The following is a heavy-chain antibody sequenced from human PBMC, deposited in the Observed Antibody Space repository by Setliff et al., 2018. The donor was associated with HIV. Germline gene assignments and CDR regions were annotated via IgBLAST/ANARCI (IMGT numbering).Heavy chain of an antibody. D-gene: IGHD3-22*01. CDR2: IVPILNTG. Sequence: SVKVSCKASGGTFRSHEISWVRQAPGQGLEWMGGIVPILNTGNYAPKFQGRVTITADESTTTAYMELSSLRSVDTAVYYCARIPNHSSGFDYWGQGTPVTVSS. J-gene: IGHJ4*02. CDR3: ARIPNHSSGFDY. CDR1: GGTFRSHE. V-gene: IGHV1-69*13.